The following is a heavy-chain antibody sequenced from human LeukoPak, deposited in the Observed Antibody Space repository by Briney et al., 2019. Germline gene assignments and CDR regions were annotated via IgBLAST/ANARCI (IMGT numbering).Heavy chain of an antibody. V-gene: IGHV5-51*01. CDR2: IYPGDSDT. D-gene: IGHD1-26*01. CDR3: ARHASRGSRYYYYYMDV. Sequence: GESLKISCKGSGYSFTSYCIGWVRQMPGKNLVWLGFIYPGDSDTKYSASFQGQVTISADNSISTASLQLSSLKASDTAMYYCARHASRGSRYYYYYMDVWGKGTTVTVSS. CDR1: GYSFTSYC. J-gene: IGHJ6*03.